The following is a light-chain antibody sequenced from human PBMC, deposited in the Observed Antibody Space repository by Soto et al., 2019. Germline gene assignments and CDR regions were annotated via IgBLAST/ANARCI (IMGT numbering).Light chain of an antibody. CDR1: QDISRY. V-gene: IGKV1-9*01. CDR3: QQLQRTPFT. Sequence: QLTQSPSSLSASVGDRVTITCRASQDISRYLAWYQQRAGKAPKLLIYGASTLQSGVPSRFNGSGSGTEFTLTISSLQPEDFATYHCQQLQRTPFTFGPGTTVDV. CDR2: GAS. J-gene: IGKJ3*01.